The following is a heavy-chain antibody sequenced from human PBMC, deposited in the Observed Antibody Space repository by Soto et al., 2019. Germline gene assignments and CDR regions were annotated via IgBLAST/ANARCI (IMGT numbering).Heavy chain of an antibody. CDR3: AKGRYSYGHYFDY. D-gene: IGHD5-18*01. Sequence: GGSLSLSCAASGSTFSSNYLSWVGQAPGKGLEWVSVIYSGGSTYYSDSVKGRFTISRDNAKNSLYLQMNSLRDEDTAVYYCAKGRYSYGHYFDYWGQGTLVTVSS. CDR2: IYSGGST. V-gene: IGHV3-53*01. J-gene: IGHJ4*02. CDR1: GSTFSSNY.